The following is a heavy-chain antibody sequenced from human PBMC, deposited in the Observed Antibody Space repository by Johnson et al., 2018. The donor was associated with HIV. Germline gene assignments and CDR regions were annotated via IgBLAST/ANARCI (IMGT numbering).Heavy chain of an antibody. Sequence: VQLVESGGGLVQPGGSLRLSCAASGFTFISSCRSWVRKAQGKGLEWVANIKQNGGDKYDVDSVKGRLTISRDNAKNSLYLQMNSLRAEDTALYYCAKDSRPQTFDIWGQGTMVTVSS. CDR3: AKDSRPQTFDI. CDR2: IKQNGGDK. V-gene: IGHV3-7*03. CDR1: GFTFISSC. J-gene: IGHJ3*02.